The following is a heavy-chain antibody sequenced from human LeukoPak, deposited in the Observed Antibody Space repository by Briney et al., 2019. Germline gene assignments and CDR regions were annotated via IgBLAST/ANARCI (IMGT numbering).Heavy chain of an antibody. CDR3: AREKREHYGSGSSLDY. J-gene: IGHJ4*02. D-gene: IGHD3-10*01. CDR1: GFTFSSYW. Sequence: GGSLRLSCAASGFTFSSYWMSWVRQAPGKGLEWVANIKQDGSEKYYVDSVKGRFTISRDNAKNSLYLQMNSLRAEDTAVYYCAREKREHYGSGSSLDYWGQGTLVTVSS. CDR2: IKQDGSEK. V-gene: IGHV3-7*01.